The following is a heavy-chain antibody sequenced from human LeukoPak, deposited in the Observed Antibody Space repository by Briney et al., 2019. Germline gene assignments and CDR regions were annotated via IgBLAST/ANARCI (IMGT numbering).Heavy chain of an antibody. V-gene: IGHV5-51*01. Sequence: GESLKISCKGSGFTNSWIGWVRQMPGKGLEWMGIIYSGDSDTRYSPSFQGQVTISADKSITTAYLQWGSLKASDTAMYYCARHSYGCDYWGQGTLVTVSS. J-gene: IGHJ4*02. CDR1: GFTNSW. CDR3: ARHSYGCDY. CDR2: IYSGDSDT. D-gene: IGHD3-10*01.